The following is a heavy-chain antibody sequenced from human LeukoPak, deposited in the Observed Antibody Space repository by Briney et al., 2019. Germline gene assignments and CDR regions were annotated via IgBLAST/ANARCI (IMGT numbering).Heavy chain of an antibody. CDR1: GGSISSYY. CDR3: AGKKRYSSSWHVDY. Sequence: PSETLSLTCTVSGGSISSYYWSWIRQPAGKGLEWIGRIYTSGSTNYNPSLKSRVTISVDTSKNQFSLKLSSVTAADTAVYYCAGKKRYSSSWHVDYWGQGTLVTVSS. CDR2: IYTSGST. J-gene: IGHJ4*02. D-gene: IGHD6-13*01. V-gene: IGHV4-4*07.